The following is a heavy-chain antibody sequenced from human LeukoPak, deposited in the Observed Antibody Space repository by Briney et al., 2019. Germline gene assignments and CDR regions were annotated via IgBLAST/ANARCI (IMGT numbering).Heavy chain of an antibody. J-gene: IGHJ4*02. V-gene: IGHV1-8*01. CDR2: MNPNSGNT. CDR1: GYTFTSYD. CDR3: ARDTVLRGATMVY. Sequence: ASVKVSCKASGYTFTSYDINWVRQATGQGLEWMGWMNPNSGNTGYAQKFQGRVTMTRNTSISTAYMELSSLRSEDTAVYYCARDTVLRGATMVYWSQGTLVTVSS. D-gene: IGHD1-26*01.